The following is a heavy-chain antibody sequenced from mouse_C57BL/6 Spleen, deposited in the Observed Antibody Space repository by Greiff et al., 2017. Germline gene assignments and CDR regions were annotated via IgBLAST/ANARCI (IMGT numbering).Heavy chain of an antibody. V-gene: IGHV5-4*01. D-gene: IGHD1-1*01. J-gene: IGHJ4*01. Sequence: EVQLVESGGGLVKPGGSLKLSCAASGFTFSSYAMSWVRQTPEKRLEWVATISDGGSYTYYPDNVKGRFTISRDNAKNNLYLQMSHLKSEDTAMYYCARDRVITTVVAEDYYAMDYWGQGTSVTVSS. CDR1: GFTFSSYA. CDR3: ARDRVITTVVAEDYYAMDY. CDR2: ISDGGSYT.